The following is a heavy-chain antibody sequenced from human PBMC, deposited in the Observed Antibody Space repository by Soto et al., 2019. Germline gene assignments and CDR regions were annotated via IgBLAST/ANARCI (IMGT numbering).Heavy chain of an antibody. CDR2: IYHSGGT. Sequence: PSETLSLTCAVSGGSISSSNWWSWVRQPPGKGLEWIGEIYHSGGTNYNPSLKSRVTILVDKSKNQFSLKLNSVTAADTAVYYCASWGYCSGGLCQRFFQHWGKGTLVTVYS. V-gene: IGHV4-4*02. J-gene: IGHJ1*01. CDR1: GGSISSSNW. D-gene: IGHD2-8*02. CDR3: ASWGYCSGGLCQRFFQH.